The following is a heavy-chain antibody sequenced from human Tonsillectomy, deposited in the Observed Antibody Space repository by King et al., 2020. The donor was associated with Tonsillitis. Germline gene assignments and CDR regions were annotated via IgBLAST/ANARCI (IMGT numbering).Heavy chain of an antibody. D-gene: IGHD2-8*01. CDR2: IYYSEST. CDR1: GGSISTYY. J-gene: IGHJ4*02. Sequence: VQLQESGPGLVKPSETLSLTCTVSGGSISTYYWSWIRQTPGKGLEWIGYIYYSESTNYNPSLKSRVTISLDTSKNQFSLKLSSVTAADTAVDYCARVGGTYGGFGQLYFDYWGQGTLVTVSS. CDR3: ARVGGTYGGFGQLYFDY. V-gene: IGHV4-59*01.